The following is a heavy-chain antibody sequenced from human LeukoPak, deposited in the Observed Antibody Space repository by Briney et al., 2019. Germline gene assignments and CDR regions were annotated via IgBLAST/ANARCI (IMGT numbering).Heavy chain of an antibody. CDR2: IAYGSDE. Sequence: GGSLRLSCVADGLTFGSFGMHCVRHAPGKGLDWVAVIAYGSDENYADSVKGRFTISRDNFKNTIYLQMNSLGPEDTAMYYCARDVMAVAGTLGFDCWGQGALVTVSS. CDR3: ARDVMAVAGTLGFDC. V-gene: IGHV3-30*04. CDR1: GLTFGSFG. D-gene: IGHD6-19*01. J-gene: IGHJ4*02.